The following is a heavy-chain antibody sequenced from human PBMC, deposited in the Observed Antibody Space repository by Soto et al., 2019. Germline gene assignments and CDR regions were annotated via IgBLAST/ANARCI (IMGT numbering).Heavy chain of an antibody. V-gene: IGHV4-31*03. Sequence: PSETLSLTCTVSGGSISSGGYYWSWIRQHPGKCLEWIGYIYYSGSTYYNPSLKSRVTISVDTSKNQFSLKLSSVTAADTAVYYCAGSRITMVRGVIMSGMDVWGQGTTVTVYS. CDR2: IYYSGST. CDR1: GGSISSGGYY. J-gene: IGHJ6*02. CDR3: AGSRITMVRGVIMSGMDV. D-gene: IGHD3-10*01.